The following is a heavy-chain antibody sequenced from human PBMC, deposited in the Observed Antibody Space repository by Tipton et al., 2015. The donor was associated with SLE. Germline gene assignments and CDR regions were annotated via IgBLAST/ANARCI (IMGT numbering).Heavy chain of an antibody. D-gene: IGHD3-16*01. CDR3: ARGALGLHDAFDI. CDR2: IYSSGT. CDR1: GGSISSSTYY. Sequence: TLSLTCTVSGGSISSSTYYWGWIRQSPGKGLEWIGTIYSSGTYYKSSLKGRVATSIDTSKNHFSLKLTSLAAADTAVYYCARGALGLHDAFDIWGQGTLVSVPS. V-gene: IGHV4-39*07. J-gene: IGHJ3*02.